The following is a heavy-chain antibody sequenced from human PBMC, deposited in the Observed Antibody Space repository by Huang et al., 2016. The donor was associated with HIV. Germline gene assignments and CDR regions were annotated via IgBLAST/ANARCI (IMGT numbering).Heavy chain of an antibody. CDR2: ISYDGSNK. CDR3: ARRLAAAARGFDY. CDR1: GFTFSSYA. D-gene: IGHD6-13*01. Sequence: QVQLVESGGGVVQPGRSLRLSCAASGFTFSSYATHWVRQTPGKGLEWVAVISYDGSNKNYADSVKGRFTISRDNSKNTLYLQMNSLGAEDTAVYYCARRLAAAARGFDYWGQGTLVTVSS. V-gene: IGHV3-30-3*01. J-gene: IGHJ4*02.